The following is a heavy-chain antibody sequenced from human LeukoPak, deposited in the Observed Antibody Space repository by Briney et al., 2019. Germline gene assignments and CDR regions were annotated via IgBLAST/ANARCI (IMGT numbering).Heavy chain of an antibody. D-gene: IGHD5-24*01. CDR1: GFTFSNYW. Sequence: GGSLRLSCAASGFTFSNYWMSWVRQAPGKGLEWMANIKQDGSEKYYVDSVKGRFTISRDNAKNSLDLQMNSLRAEDTAVYYCAKDLGMATMGYWGQGTLVTVSS. CDR2: IKQDGSEK. V-gene: IGHV3-7*01. CDR3: AKDLGMATMGY. J-gene: IGHJ4*02.